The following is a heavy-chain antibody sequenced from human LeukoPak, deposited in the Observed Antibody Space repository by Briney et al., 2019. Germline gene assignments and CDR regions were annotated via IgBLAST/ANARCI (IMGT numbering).Heavy chain of an antibody. Sequence: GESLKISCKGSGYSFTSYWIGWARQMPGKGLEWMGVIYPGDSDTRYSPSFQGRVTFSADKSATTAYLQWSSLKASDTAVYYCARRNDYYYAMDVWGQGTTVTVSS. J-gene: IGHJ6*02. V-gene: IGHV5-51*01. CDR1: GYSFTSYW. CDR3: ARRNDYYYAMDV. CDR2: IYPGDSDT.